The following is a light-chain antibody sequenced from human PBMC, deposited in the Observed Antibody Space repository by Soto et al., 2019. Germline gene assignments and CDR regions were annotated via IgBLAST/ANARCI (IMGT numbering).Light chain of an antibody. V-gene: IGLV2-8*01. Sequence: IFYKKTSSDVGRYNFVSWYQHHPGKAPKLLICDVNMRPSGVPDRFSGSKSGNTASLTVSGLQAEDEAEYDCDSYSGHNSHVVGT. J-gene: IGLJ1*01. CDR2: DVN. CDR1: SSDVGRYNF. CDR3: DSYSGHNSHV.